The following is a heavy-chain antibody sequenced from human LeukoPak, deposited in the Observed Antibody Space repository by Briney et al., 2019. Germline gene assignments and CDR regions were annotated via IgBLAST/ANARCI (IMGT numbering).Heavy chain of an antibody. Sequence: SETLSLTCTVSGGSISSGSYYWSWIRQPAGKGLGWIGRIYTSGSTNYNPSLKSRVTISVDTSKNQFSLKLSSVTAADTAVYYCARGGGIAAAGIGFDYWGQGTLVTVSS. V-gene: IGHV4-61*02. CDR1: GGSISSGSYY. CDR2: IYTSGST. J-gene: IGHJ4*02. D-gene: IGHD6-13*01. CDR3: ARGGGIAAAGIGFDY.